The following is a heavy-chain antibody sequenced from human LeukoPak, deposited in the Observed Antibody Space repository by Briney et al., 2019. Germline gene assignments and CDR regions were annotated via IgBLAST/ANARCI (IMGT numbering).Heavy chain of an antibody. CDR3: ARDGGSGRYQLLFAYYYYYGMDV. V-gene: IGHV3-30*04. J-gene: IGHJ6*04. D-gene: IGHD2-2*01. Sequence: GGSLRLSCAASGFIFSSYAMHWVRQAPGKGLEWVAVISYDGSNKYYADSVKGRFTISRDNSKNTLYLQMNSLRAEDTAVYYCARDGGSGRYQLLFAYYYYYGMDVWGKGTTVTVSS. CDR1: GFIFSSYA. CDR2: ISYDGSNK.